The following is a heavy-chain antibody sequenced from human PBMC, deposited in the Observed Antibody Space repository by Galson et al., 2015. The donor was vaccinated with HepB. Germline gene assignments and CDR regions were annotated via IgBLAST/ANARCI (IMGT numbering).Heavy chain of an antibody. CDR1: GYSFTSYW. CDR2: IDPSDSYT. Sequence: QSGAEVKKPGESLRISCKGSGYSFTSYWISWVRQMPGKGLEWMGRIDPSDSYTNYSPSFQGHVTISADKSISTAYLQWSSLKASDTAMYYCAREEAPYDYVWGSWDPWGQGTLVTVSS. J-gene: IGHJ5*02. V-gene: IGHV5-10-1*01. D-gene: IGHD3-16*01. CDR3: AREEAPYDYVWGSWDP.